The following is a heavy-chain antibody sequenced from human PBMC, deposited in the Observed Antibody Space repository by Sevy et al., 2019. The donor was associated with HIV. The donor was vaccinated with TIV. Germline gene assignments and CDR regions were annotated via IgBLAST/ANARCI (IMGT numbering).Heavy chain of an antibody. CDR1: GFTFSSYA. V-gene: IGHV3-64D*06. Sequence: GGSLRLSCSASGFTFSSYAMHWVRQAPGKGLEYVSAISSNGGSTYYADSVKGRFTISRDNSKNTLYLQMSSLRAEDTAVYYCVNRPGGWYYGSGSYYNDRPLYYFDYWGQGTLLTVSS. D-gene: IGHD3-10*01. CDR3: VNRPGGWYYGSGSYYNDRPLYYFDY. J-gene: IGHJ4*02. CDR2: ISSNGGST.